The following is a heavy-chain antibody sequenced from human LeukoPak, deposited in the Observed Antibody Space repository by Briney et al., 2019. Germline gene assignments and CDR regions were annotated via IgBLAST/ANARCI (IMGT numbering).Heavy chain of an antibody. V-gene: IGHV1-69*04. Sequence: SVKVSCKASGGTFSSYAISWVRQAPGQGLEWMGRTIPILGIANYAQKFQGRVTITADKSTSTAYMELSSLRSEDTAVYYCASSDPGYCSGGSCYLFDYWGQGTLVTVSS. D-gene: IGHD2-15*01. CDR2: TIPILGIA. J-gene: IGHJ4*02. CDR3: ASSDPGYCSGGSCYLFDY. CDR1: GGTFSSYA.